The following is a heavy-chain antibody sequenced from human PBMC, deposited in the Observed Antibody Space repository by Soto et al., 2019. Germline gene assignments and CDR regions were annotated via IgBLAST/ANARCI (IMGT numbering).Heavy chain of an antibody. V-gene: IGHV4-61*01. Sequence: SETLSLTCTVAGASVSSGSYYWSWIRQPPGKGLEWIGYIYYSGSTIHNPALKSRVTISVDTSKNQFSLKLRSVTAADTAVYYCARSPTILVTDNWYFDLWGRGTLVTVSS. CDR2: IYYSGST. CDR3: ARSPTILVTDNWYFDL. J-gene: IGHJ2*01. D-gene: IGHD5-18*01. CDR1: GASVSSGSYY.